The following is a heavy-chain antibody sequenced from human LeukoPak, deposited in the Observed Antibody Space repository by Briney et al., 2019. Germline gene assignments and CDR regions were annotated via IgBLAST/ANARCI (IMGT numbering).Heavy chain of an antibody. CDR1: GFTFSSYE. CDR2: ISSSSSPI. D-gene: IGHD5-24*01. V-gene: IGHV3-48*01. Sequence: GGSLRLSCAASGFTFSSYEMNWVRQAPGKGLEWVSYISSSSSPIYYADSVKGRFTISRDNAKNSLYLQMNSLRAEDTAVYYCARDGDGYNADYWGQGTLVTVSS. CDR3: ARDGDGYNADY. J-gene: IGHJ4*02.